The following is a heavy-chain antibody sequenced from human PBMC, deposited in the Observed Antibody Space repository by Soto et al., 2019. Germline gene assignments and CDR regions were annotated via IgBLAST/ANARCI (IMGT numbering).Heavy chain of an antibody. CDR3: YADPNAVMDV. V-gene: IGHV4-39*01. Sequence: PSETLSLTCTVSGGSISSRSYYWGWIRQPPGKGLEWIASIYYSGSTYYNPSLKSRVTVSVDTSKNQFSLKLSSVTAADTAVYYCYADPNAVMDVWGQRTTVTVSS. CDR1: GGSISSRSYY. CDR2: IYYSGST. J-gene: IGHJ6*02.